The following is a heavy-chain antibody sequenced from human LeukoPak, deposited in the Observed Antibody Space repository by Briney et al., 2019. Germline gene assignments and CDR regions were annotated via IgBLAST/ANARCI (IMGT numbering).Heavy chain of an antibody. D-gene: IGHD2-15*01. CDR2: IRYDGSNK. Sequence: PGGSLRLSCAASGFTFSSYGMHWARQAPGKGLEWVAFIRYDGSNKYYGDSVKGRFTISRDNSENRLFLQMNSLRPEDTALYYCAKDDWDCSGRSCPTYYYYMDVWGKGTTVTVSS. J-gene: IGHJ6*03. V-gene: IGHV3-30*02. CDR1: GFTFSSYG. CDR3: AKDDWDCSGRSCPTYYYYMDV.